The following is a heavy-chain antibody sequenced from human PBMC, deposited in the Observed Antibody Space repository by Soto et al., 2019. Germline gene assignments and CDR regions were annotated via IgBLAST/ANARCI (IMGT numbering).Heavy chain of an antibody. CDR1: GGTFGSYA. D-gene: IGHD1-26*01. V-gene: IGHV1-69*12. Sequence: QVQLVQSGAAVKKPGSSVKVSCKASGGTFGSYAISWVRQAPGQGLEWMGGIIPIFGTANYAQKFQGRVTITADESTSTAYMELSSLRSEDTAVYCCARGGGAVGATRPYYFDYWGQGTLVTVSS. CDR2: IIPIFGTA. CDR3: ARGGGAVGATRPYYFDY. J-gene: IGHJ4*02.